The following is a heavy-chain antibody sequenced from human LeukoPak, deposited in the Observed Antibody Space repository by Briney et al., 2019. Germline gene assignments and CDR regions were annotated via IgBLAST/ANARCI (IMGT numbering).Heavy chain of an antibody. CDR2: ISWNSGSI. J-gene: IGHJ4*02. CDR3: AKDFADDYYDSSGYSR. V-gene: IGHV3-9*01. D-gene: IGHD3-22*01. Sequence: PGVSLRLSCAAFGFTFEDYAMHWERQARGKGLEWVSGISWNSGSIGYADSVKGRFTISRDNAKNSLYLQMNSLRAEDTALYYCAKDFADDYYDSSGYSRWGQGTLVTVSS. CDR1: GFTFEDYA.